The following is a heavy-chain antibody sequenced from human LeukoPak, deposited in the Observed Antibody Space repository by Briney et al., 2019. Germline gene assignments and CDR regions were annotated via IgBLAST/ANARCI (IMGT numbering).Heavy chain of an antibody. CDR1: GGTFSSYT. CDR2: IIPILGIA. Sequence: SVKVSCKASGGTFSSYTISWVRQAPGQGLEWMGRIIPILGIANYAQKFQGRVTITADESTSTAYMELSSLRSEDTAVYYCARVPRGGSGNMDVWGKGTTVTVSS. V-gene: IGHV1-69*02. CDR3: ARVPRGGSGNMDV. J-gene: IGHJ6*03. D-gene: IGHD3-10*01.